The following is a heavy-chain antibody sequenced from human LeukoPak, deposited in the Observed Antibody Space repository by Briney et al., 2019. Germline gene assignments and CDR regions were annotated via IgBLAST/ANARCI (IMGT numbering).Heavy chain of an antibody. CDR3: AKAEYHYYYYMDV. CDR1: GFTFSNYA. Sequence: GGSLRLSCAASGFTFSNYAMNWVRLAPGKGLEWVSAIVGSGGSTYYADSVKGRFTISRDNSENTLYLQMNSLRAEDTAVYYCAKAEYHYYYYMDVWGKGTTVTVSS. J-gene: IGHJ6*03. CDR2: IVGSGGST. V-gene: IGHV3-23*01.